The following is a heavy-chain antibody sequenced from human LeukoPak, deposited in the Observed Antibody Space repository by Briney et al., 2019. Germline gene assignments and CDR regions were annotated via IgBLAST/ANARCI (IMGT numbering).Heavy chain of an antibody. Sequence: SETLSLTCAVYGGSLSTYYWTWIRQPPGKGLEWIGEISHSGSTNYNPSLKRRVTISVDTSKNQFSLKLSSVTAADTAVYYCTRNGPDYSNWGQGTLVTVSS. CDR2: ISHSGST. CDR3: TRNGPDYSN. J-gene: IGHJ4*02. V-gene: IGHV4-34*01. D-gene: IGHD4-11*01. CDR1: GGSLSTYY.